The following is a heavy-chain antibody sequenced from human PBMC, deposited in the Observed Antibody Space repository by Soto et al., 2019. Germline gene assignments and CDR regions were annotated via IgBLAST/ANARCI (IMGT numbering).Heavy chain of an antibody. D-gene: IGHD3-10*01. Sequence: QMQLVESGGGVVQPGMSLRLSCAVSGFTFTNHGIHWVRQAPGKGLEWVADISYNGIDKWYGDSVKGRVPISRDNFGDTAYGKMKGMSPEDTAVYYCASGEGRIGHETRLDYWGQGTLVTVSS. CDR2: ISYNGIDK. CDR1: GFTFTNHG. J-gene: IGHJ4*02. CDR3: ASGEGRIGHETRLDY. V-gene: IGHV3-30*03.